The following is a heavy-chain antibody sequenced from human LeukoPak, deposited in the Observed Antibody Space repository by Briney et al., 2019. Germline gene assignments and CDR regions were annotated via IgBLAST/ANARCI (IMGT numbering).Heavy chain of an antibody. CDR1: GGSITSSSYY. J-gene: IGHJ4*02. Sequence: PSETLSLTCTVSGGSITSSSYYWGWIRQPPGKGLEWIGSIYYSGSTYYNPSLKSRATISVDTSKNQFSLKLSSVTAADTAVYYCARLSLVAATLDYWGQGTLVTVSS. CDR2: IYYSGST. V-gene: IGHV4-39*01. CDR3: ARLSLVAATLDY. D-gene: IGHD2-15*01.